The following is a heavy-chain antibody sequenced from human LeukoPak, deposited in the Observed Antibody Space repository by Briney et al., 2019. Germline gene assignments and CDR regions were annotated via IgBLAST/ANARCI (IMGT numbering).Heavy chain of an antibody. J-gene: IGHJ4*02. Sequence: SVKVSCKASGGTFSSYAISWVRQAPGQGLEWMGRIIPILGIANYAQKFQGRVTITADKSTSTAYMELSSLRSEDTAVYYCARPTEGMYGSGSYYTLDYWGQGTLVTVSS. D-gene: IGHD3-10*01. CDR2: IIPILGIA. CDR3: ARPTEGMYGSGSYYTLDY. CDR1: GGTFSSYA. V-gene: IGHV1-69*04.